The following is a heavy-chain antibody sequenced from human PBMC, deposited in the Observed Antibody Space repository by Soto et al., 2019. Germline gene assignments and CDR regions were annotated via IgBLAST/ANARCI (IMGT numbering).Heavy chain of an antibody. CDR1: GFTFSSYA. CDR2: ISGSGGST. J-gene: IGHJ1*01. V-gene: IGHV3-23*01. CDR3: ATRISSGRIDQHAEYFQH. D-gene: IGHD6-19*01. Sequence: GGSLRLSCAASGFTFSSYAMSWVRQAPGKGLEWVSAISGSGGSTYYADSVKGRFTISRDNSKNTLYLQMNSLRAEDTAVYYCATRISSGRIDQHAEYFQHWGQGTLVTVSS.